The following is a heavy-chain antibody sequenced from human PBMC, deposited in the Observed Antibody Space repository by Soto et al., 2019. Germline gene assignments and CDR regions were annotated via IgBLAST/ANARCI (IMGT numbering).Heavy chain of an antibody. CDR2: IYYSGST. Sequence: QVQLQESGPGLVKPSQTLSLTCTVSGGSISSGGYYWSWIRQHPGKGLEWIGYIYYSGSTYYNPSLKSRVTLSVDSSKNQFSLKLSTVTAADTAVYYCARASPTDGGGDCSQLDCWGQSTLVTVSS. CDR1: GGSISSGGYY. CDR3: ARASPTDGGGDCSQLDC. D-gene: IGHD2-21*02. J-gene: IGHJ4*02. V-gene: IGHV4-31*03.